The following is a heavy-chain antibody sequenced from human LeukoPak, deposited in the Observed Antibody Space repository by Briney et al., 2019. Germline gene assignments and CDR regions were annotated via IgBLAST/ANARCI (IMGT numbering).Heavy chain of an antibody. CDR2: INHSGST. J-gene: IGHJ3*02. D-gene: IGHD1-1*01. CDR1: GGSFSGYY. CDR3: ARETGTGAFDI. V-gene: IGHV4-34*01. Sequence: PSETLSLTCAVYGGSFSGYYWSWIRQPPGKGLEWIGEINHSGSTNYNPSLKSRVTISVDTSKNQFSLKLSSVTAADTAVYYCARETGTGAFDIWGQGTMVTVSS.